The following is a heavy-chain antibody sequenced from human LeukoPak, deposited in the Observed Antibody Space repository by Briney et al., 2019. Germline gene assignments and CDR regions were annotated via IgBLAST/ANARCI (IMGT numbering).Heavy chain of an antibody. V-gene: IGHV1-8*01. J-gene: IGHJ1*01. CDR1: GYTFSSYD. D-gene: IGHD6-19*01. CDR3: ARRVGSGWPVQH. Sequence: ASVKVSCKASGYTFSSYDINWVRQATGQGLEWLGWMNPNSGNTGYAQKFQGRLNMTRNTSIDTAYMELSSLRSDDTAVYYCARRVGSGWPVQHWGQGTLVTVSS. CDR2: MNPNSGNT.